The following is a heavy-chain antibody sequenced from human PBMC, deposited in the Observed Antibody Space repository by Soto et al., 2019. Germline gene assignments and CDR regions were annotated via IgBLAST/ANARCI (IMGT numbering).Heavy chain of an antibody. CDR3: ARDSRLWGSTGWKRENLFDI. D-gene: IGHD3-16*01. J-gene: IGHJ3*02. CDR1: GGNFNTYP. CDR2: IIPIFRTP. V-gene: IGHV1-69*18. Sequence: QVQLEQSGAEVKRPGSSVKVSCKTSGGNFNTYPISWVRQAPGHRLEWMGKIIPIFRTPDYAQKFQGRVTINADEATTTVYMELRSLKSDDSAVYYCARDSRLWGSTGWKRENLFDIWGQGTMVTVSS.